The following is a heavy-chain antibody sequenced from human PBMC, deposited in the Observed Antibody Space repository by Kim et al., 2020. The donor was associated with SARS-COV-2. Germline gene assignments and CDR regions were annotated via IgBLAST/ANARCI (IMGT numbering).Heavy chain of an antibody. CDR2: IYSGGSST. CDR3: AKGLRGSYWPYWYFDL. J-gene: IGHJ2*01. D-gene: IGHD1-26*01. Sequence: GGSLRLSCAASGFTFSSYAMSWVRQAPGKGLEWVSVIYSGGSSTYYADSVKGRFTISRDNSKNTLYLQMNSLRAEDTAVYYCAKGLRGSYWPYWYFDLWGRGTLVTVSS. CDR1: GFTFSSYA. V-gene: IGHV3-23*03.